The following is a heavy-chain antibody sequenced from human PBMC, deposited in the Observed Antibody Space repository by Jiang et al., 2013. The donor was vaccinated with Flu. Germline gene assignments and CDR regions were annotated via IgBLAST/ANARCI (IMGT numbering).Heavy chain of an antibody. V-gene: IGHV1-58*02. CDR2: IVVGSGNT. J-gene: IGHJ3*02. D-gene: IGHD5-18*01. CDR3: ATEEIGYTYASAFDI. CDR1: GFTFTTSP. Sequence: SGAEVKKPGTSVKVSCKASGFTFTTSPMQWVRQARGQRLEWIGWIVVGSGNTNYAQKFQERVTITRDMSTSTAYMELSSLRSEDTAVYYCATEEIGYTYASAFDIWAKGRMVTVSS.